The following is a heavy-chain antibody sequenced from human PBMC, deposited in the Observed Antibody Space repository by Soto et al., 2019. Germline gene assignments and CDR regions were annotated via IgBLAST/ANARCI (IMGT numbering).Heavy chain of an antibody. D-gene: IGHD1-26*01. CDR2: IWYDGSNK. Sequence: QVQLVESGGGVVQPGRSLRLSCAASGFTFSSYGMHWVRQAPGKGLEWVAVIWYDGSNKYYADSVKGRFTISRDNSKNPLYLPKNSPRGQDTALFYCARPPEIVGATKYHRGQGNLVTVSS. CDR1: GFTFSSYG. J-gene: IGHJ4*01. CDR3: ARPPEIVGATKYH. V-gene: IGHV3-33*01.